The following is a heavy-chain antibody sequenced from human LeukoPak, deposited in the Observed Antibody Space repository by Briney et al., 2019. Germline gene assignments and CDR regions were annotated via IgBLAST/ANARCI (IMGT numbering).Heavy chain of an antibody. CDR3: ARGQVGATLDY. J-gene: IGHJ4*02. CDR1: GGTFSSYA. V-gene: IGHV1-8*03. D-gene: IGHD1-26*01. CDR2: MNPNSGNT. Sequence: ASVKVSCKASGGTFSSYAINWVRQATGQGLEWMGWMNPNSGNTGYAQKFQGRVTITRNTSISTAYMELSSLRSEDTAVYYCARGQVGATLDYWGQGTLVTVSS.